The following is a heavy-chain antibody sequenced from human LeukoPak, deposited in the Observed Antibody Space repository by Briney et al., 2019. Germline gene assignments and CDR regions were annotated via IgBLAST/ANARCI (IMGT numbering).Heavy chain of an antibody. CDR3: AIGWTPMRVVVNTPLVY. CDR1: GYTFSSYA. V-gene: IGHV1-3*01. Sequence: ASASVSCKASGYTFSSYAMHWVRQGPGERLEWMGWINAGIGNTKYSQQLQGRVTITRDTSASTAYMELSSLRSGDMALYYCAIGWTPMRVVVNTPLVYWGQGTLVTVSS. J-gene: IGHJ4*02. D-gene: IGHD3-22*01. CDR2: INAGIGNT.